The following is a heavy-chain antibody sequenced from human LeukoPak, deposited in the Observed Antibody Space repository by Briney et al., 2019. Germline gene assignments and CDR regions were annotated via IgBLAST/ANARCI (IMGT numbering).Heavy chain of an antibody. CDR2: IKPNSGDT. CDR1: GYTFTGYY. CDR3: AREKAIVVAPHNTDHHAFDI. D-gene: IGHD3-22*01. V-gene: IGHV1-2*06. J-gene: IGHJ3*02. Sequence: ASVKVSCKASGYTFTGYYMNWVRQAPGQGLEWMGRIKPNSGDTEYAQKFQGRVTMTRDSSISIAYMELSGLRSDDTAVYYCAREKAIVVAPHNTDHHAFDIWGQGTMVTVSS.